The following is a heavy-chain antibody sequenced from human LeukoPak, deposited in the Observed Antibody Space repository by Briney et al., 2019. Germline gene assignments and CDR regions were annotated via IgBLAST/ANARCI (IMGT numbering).Heavy chain of an antibody. CDR2: IYWDDDK. D-gene: IGHD3-9*01. CDR1: GFSLSTSGVG. CDR3: AHSSYDILTGYAYFGY. V-gene: IGHV2-5*02. J-gene: IGHJ4*02. Sequence: SGPTLVKPTQTLTLTCTFSGFSLSTSGVGVGWIRQPPGKALEWLALIYWDDDKRYSPSLKSRLTITKDTSKNQVVLTVTNMDPVDTASYYCAHSSYDILTGYAYFGYWGQGTLVSVSS.